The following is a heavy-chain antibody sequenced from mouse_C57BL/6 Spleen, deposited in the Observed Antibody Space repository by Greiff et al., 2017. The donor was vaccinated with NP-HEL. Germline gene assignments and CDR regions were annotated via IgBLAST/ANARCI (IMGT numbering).Heavy chain of an antibody. CDR3: ASSKDLYYYGSSYWYFDV. CDR2: IDPSDSET. V-gene: IGHV1-52*01. D-gene: IGHD1-1*01. CDR1: GYTFTSYW. Sequence: QVHVKQPGAELVRPGSSVKLSCKASGYTFTSYWMHWVKQRPIQGLEWIGNIDPSDSETHYNQKFKDKATLTVDKSSSTAYMQLSSLTSEDSAVYYCASSKDLYYYGSSYWYFDVWGTGTTVTVSS. J-gene: IGHJ1*03.